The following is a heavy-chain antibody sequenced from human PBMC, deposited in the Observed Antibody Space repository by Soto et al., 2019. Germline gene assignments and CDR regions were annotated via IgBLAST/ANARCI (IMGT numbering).Heavy chain of an antibody. V-gene: IGHV1-18*01. J-gene: IGHJ4*02. CDR2: ISEHNGNT. D-gene: IGHD1-1*01. CDR1: GYAFTTYG. Sequence: QVHLVQTGAEVKKPGASVKVSCKGSGYAFTTYGITWVRQAPGQGLEWMGWISEHNGNTNYAQTLQGRVTATRDTSTSTAYMAPRSLRANGTAVYYCARGRYGDYWGQGALVTVSS. CDR3: ARGRYGDY.